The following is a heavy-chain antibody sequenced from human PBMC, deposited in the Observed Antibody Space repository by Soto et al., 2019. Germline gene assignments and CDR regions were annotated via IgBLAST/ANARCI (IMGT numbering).Heavy chain of an antibody. V-gene: IGHV3-30*04. J-gene: IGHJ4*02. Sequence: GGSLRLSCAASGFTFSSYAMHWVRQAPGRGLEWVAVISDDGSNKYYADSVKGRFTISRDNSKNTLYLQMNSLRAEDTAVYYCAKDRIAAAGTLAYWGEGTLVTVSS. CDR3: AKDRIAAAGTLAY. CDR2: ISDDGSNK. CDR1: GFTFSSYA. D-gene: IGHD6-13*01.